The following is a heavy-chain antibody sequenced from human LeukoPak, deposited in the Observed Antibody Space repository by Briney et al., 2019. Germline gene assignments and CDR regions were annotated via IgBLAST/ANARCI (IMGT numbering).Heavy chain of an antibody. CDR1: GFTFSSYR. V-gene: IGHV3-30*02. D-gene: IGHD1-14*01. Sequence: GGSLSLSCTASGFTFSSYRMHWVRQAPGKGREWVAFRQSDGNNKYYGDSVKCRFTISKDNSKNTVYMQMTNLEPEDTAAYSCAKDNQTLDYCGEGTLIAVSS. CDR2: RQSDGNNK. CDR3: AKDNQTLDY. J-gene: IGHJ4*02.